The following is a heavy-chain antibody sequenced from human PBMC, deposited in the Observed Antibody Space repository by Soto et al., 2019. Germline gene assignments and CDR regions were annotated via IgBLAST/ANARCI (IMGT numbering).Heavy chain of an antibody. CDR3: AKDNAYDILTGYYTQ. CDR2: ISGSGGST. CDR1: GFTFSSYA. Sequence: PGGSLRLSCAASGFTFSSYAMSWVRQAPGKGLEWVSAISGSGGSTYYADSVKGRFTISRDNSKNTLYLQMNSLRAEDTAVYYCAKDNAYDILTGYYTQWGQGTLVTVSS. D-gene: IGHD3-9*01. J-gene: IGHJ4*02. V-gene: IGHV3-23*01.